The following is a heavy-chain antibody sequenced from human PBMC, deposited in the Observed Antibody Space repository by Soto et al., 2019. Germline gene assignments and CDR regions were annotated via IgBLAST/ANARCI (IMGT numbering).Heavy chain of an antibody. CDR3: ARTAPPRSFQAFDY. V-gene: IGHV1-2*02. CDR1: GYIFTDYY. D-gene: IGHD2-21*02. CDR2: INPISGGT. J-gene: IGHJ4*02. Sequence: ASVKVSCKASGYIFTDYYIHWVRQAPGQGLEWMGWINPISGGTNYAQKFQGRVTMTRDTSISTAYMGLSRLTYDDTSVYYCARTAPPRSFQAFDYWGQGTLVTVSS.